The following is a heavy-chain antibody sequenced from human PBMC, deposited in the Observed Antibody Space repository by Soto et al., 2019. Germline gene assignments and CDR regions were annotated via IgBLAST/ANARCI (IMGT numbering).Heavy chain of an antibody. Sequence: PSETLSLTCTVSGGSISGSSYYWGWIRQPPGKGLEWIGSIYYSGSTYYNPSLKSRVTISVDTSKNQFSLKLSSVTAADTAVYYCARPIVAAALDYWGLGTLVTVSS. J-gene: IGHJ4*02. V-gene: IGHV4-39*01. CDR1: GGSISGSSYY. D-gene: IGHD6-13*01. CDR2: IYYSGST. CDR3: ARPIVAAALDY.